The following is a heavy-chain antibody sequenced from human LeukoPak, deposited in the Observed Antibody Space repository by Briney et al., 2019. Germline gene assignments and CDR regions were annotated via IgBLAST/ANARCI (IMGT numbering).Heavy chain of an antibody. CDR3: ARNDYYYYYMDV. CDR1: GYTFTSYD. CDR2: MNPNSGNT. Sequence: APVKVSCKASGYTFTSYDINWVRQATGQGLEWMGWMNPNSGNTGYAQKFQGRVTMTRNTSISTAYMELSSLRSEDTAVYYCARNDYYYYYMDVWGKGTTVTVSS. V-gene: IGHV1-8*01. J-gene: IGHJ6*03.